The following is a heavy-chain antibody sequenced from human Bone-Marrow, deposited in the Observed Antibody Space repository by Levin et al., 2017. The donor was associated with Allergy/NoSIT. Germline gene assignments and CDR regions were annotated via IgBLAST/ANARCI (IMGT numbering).Heavy chain of an antibody. J-gene: IGHJ4*02. CDR2: IYSGGTT. Sequence: GGSLRLSCAASGITVSSHYMSWVRQAPGRGLEWVSSIYSGGTTYYADSVKGRFTISRDNSKSTLYLQMNTLRVEDTAVYYCTRSRDCSGGACYRGVFDYWGQGILVTVSS. CDR1: GITVSSHY. D-gene: IGHD2-15*01. V-gene: IGHV3-66*01. CDR3: TRSRDCSGGACYRGVFDY.